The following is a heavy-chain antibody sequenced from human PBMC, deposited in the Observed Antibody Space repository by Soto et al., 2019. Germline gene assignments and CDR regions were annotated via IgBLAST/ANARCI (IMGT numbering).Heavy chain of an antibody. V-gene: IGHV4-34*01. CDR2: INDSGDI. CDR3: ARGLILWFGELSRRGGYYYDMDV. D-gene: IGHD3-10*01. Sequence: QVQLQQWGAGLLKPSETLSLTCAVYGGSFSGYQWSWIRQTPGKGLEWIGGINDSGDINYNPSLKSRVTILVASPKMQLSLRLSSVTAADTAVYYCARGLILWFGELSRRGGYYYDMDVWGKGTTVTVSS. J-gene: IGHJ6*03. CDR1: GGSFSGYQ.